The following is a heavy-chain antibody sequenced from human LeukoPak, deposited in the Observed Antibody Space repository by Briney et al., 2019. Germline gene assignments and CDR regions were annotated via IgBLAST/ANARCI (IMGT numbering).Heavy chain of an antibody. J-gene: IGHJ4*02. CDR1: GGTFSSYA. V-gene: IGHV1-69*04. CDR3: ARGRYYDRSGYYFY. D-gene: IGHD3-22*01. CDR2: IIPILGIA. Sequence: VASVKVSCKASGGTFSSYAISWVRQAPGQGLEWMGRIIPILGIANYAQKFQGRVTITADKSTSTAYMELSSLRSEDTAVYYCARGRYYDRSGYYFYWGQGTLVTVSS.